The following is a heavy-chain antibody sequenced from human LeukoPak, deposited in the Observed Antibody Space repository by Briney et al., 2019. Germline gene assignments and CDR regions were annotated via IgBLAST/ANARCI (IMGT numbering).Heavy chain of an antibody. CDR3: AKVLPPRGGRSGWYETNDY. D-gene: IGHD6-19*01. Sequence: PGGSLRLSCAASGFTFNNFVMSWVRQAPGKGLEWVSSIRVNGGTYYADSVKGRFTISRDNSKNALYLQMSSLRADDTAVYYCAKVLPPRGGRSGWYETNDYWGQGTLVTVFS. V-gene: IGHV3-23*01. CDR2: IRVNGGT. CDR1: GFTFNNFV. J-gene: IGHJ4*02.